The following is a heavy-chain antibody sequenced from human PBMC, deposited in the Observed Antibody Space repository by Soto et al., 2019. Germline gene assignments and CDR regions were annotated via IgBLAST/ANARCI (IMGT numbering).Heavy chain of an antibody. CDR1: GGSISSYY. CDR3: AGGGTYGDYFDY. Sequence: PSETLSLTCTVSGGSISSYYWTWIRQSPGKGLEWIGYIYYTGSTKYSPSLKSRVTISLGTSRNQFSLNLSSVTAADTAVYFCAGGGTYGDYFDYWGQGTLVTVSS. D-gene: IGHD4-17*01. CDR2: IYYTGST. J-gene: IGHJ4*02. V-gene: IGHV4-59*01.